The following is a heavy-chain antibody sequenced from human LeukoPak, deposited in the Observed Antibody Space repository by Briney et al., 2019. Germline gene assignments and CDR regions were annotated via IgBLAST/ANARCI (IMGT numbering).Heavy chain of an antibody. CDR3: ARGIGNERHIY. CDR1: GYNFNTYA. V-gene: IGHV7-4-1*02. Sequence: ASVKVSCKASGYNFNTYAMNWVRQAPGQGLEWMGWINTNTGNPTYAQGFTGRLVFSLDTSVSTAYLQISSLKAEDTAVYYCARGIGNERHIYWGQGTLVTVSS. D-gene: IGHD1-1*01. CDR2: INTNTGNP. J-gene: IGHJ4*02.